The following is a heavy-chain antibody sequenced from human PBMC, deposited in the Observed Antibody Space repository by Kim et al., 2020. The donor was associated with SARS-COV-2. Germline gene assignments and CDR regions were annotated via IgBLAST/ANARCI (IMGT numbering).Heavy chain of an antibody. CDR3: ANEGGRTAPGDTRKFYYHYGMDV. CDR2: IRAAGSGT. J-gene: IGHJ6*02. CDR1: GFIFRSYD. D-gene: IGHD2-21*02. Sequence: GGSLRLSCAASGFIFRSYDMHWVRQAPGKGLEWVSTIRAAGSGTYYADSVKGRFTVSRDNSKNTVHLQMNSLRAEDTAMYYCANEGGRTAPGDTRKFYYHYGMDVWGQGTTVTVSS. V-gene: IGHV3-23*01.